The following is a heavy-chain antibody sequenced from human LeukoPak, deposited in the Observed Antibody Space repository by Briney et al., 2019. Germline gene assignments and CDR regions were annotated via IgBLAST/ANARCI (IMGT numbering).Heavy chain of an antibody. CDR2: INWNGGST. V-gene: IGHV3-20*04. Sequence: GGSLGLSCAASGFNFDDYGMSWVRQAPGMGLEWVSGINWNGGSTGYADSVKGRFTISRDNAKNSLYLQMNSLRAEDTALYYCARGYYYDSSGYSFFDYWGQGTLVTVSS. J-gene: IGHJ4*02. D-gene: IGHD3-22*01. CDR1: GFNFDDYG. CDR3: ARGYYYDSSGYSFFDY.